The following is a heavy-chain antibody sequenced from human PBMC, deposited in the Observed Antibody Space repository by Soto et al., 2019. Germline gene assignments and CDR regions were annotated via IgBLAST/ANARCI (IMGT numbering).Heavy chain of an antibody. CDR1: GYTLTELS. J-gene: IGHJ5*02. V-gene: IGHV1-24*01. CDR2: FDPEDGET. D-gene: IGHD3-22*01. CDR3: ATLTDSSGPELWFDP. Sequence: GASVKVSCKVSGYTLTELSMHWVRQAPGKGLEWMGGFDPEDGETIYAQKFQGRVTMTEDTSTDTAYMELSSLRSEDTAMYYCATLTDSSGPELWFDPWGQGTLVTVSS.